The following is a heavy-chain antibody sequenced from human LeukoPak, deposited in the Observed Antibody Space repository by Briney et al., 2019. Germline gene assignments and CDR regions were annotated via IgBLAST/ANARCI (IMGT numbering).Heavy chain of an antibody. CDR3: ARGTYYDILTGLGY. J-gene: IGHJ4*02. D-gene: IGHD3-9*01. V-gene: IGHV3-64*01. CDR1: GFTFSNAW. CDR2: TSSNGGST. Sequence: QSGGSLRLSCAASGFTFSNAWMNWVRQAPGKGLEYVSATSSNGGSTYYANSVKGRFTISRDNSKNTLYLQMGGLRAEDMAVYYCARGTYYDILTGLGYWGQGTLVTVSS.